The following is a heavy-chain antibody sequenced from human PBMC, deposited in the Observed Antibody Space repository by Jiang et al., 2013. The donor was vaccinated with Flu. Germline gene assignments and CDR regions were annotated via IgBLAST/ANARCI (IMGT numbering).Heavy chain of an antibody. V-gene: IGHV1-8*01. CDR2: VSPVSGSS. J-gene: IGHJ2*01. CDR1: GYTFTSYD. Sequence: VQLVESGAEVKKPGASVKVSCKASGYTFTSYDISWVRQATGQGLEWMGWVSPVSGSSGYAQNFQGRITMARDTSISTAYMELSSLTSEDTAVYYCARVPTGYSSGWY. D-gene: IGHD6-19*01. CDR3: ARVPTGYSSGWY.